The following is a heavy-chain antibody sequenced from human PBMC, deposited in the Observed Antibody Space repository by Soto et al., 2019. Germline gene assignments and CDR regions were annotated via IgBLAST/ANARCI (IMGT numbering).Heavy chain of an antibody. Sequence: EAHLLESGGGLVQPGGSLRLSCAASGFSLGSHDMSWVRQAPGKGLEWVAAIASFGGTTYYADSVKGRFTISRDNSKNTLDLQMNSLRADDTAVYYCAKDRFSSGYDAFDVWGQGTMVIVSS. D-gene: IGHD6-19*01. CDR1: GFSLGSHD. CDR2: IASFGGTT. J-gene: IGHJ3*01. CDR3: AKDRFSSGYDAFDV. V-gene: IGHV3-23*01.